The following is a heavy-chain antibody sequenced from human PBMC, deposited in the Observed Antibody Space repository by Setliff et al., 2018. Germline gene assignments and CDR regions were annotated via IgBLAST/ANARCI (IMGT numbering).Heavy chain of an antibody. CDR2: INPNSGGT. Sequence: ASVKVSCKASGYTFTSYGISWVRQAPGQGLEWMGWINPNSGGTNYAQKFQGWVTMTRDTSISTAYMELSRLRSDDTAVYYCARVKAPALYYYMDVWGKGTTVTVSS. CDR1: GYTFTSYG. D-gene: IGHD3-16*02. V-gene: IGHV1-2*04. CDR3: ARVKAPALYYYMDV. J-gene: IGHJ6*03.